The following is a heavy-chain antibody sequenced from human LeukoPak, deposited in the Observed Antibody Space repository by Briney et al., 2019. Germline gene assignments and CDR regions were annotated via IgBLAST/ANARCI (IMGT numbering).Heavy chain of an antibody. D-gene: IGHD2-2*01. CDR1: GFTFSSYA. CDR2: IRYDGSNK. CDR3: AKGSRYCSSTSCYLGDY. Sequence: GGSLRLSCAASGFTFSSYAMSWVRQAPGKGLEWVAFIRYDGSNKYYADSVKGRFTISRDNSKNTLYLQMNSLRAEDTAVYYCAKGSRYCSSTSCYLGDYWGQGTLVTVSS. V-gene: IGHV3-30*02. J-gene: IGHJ4*02.